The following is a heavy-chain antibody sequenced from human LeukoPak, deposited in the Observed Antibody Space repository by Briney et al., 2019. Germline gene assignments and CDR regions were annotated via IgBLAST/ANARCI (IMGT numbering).Heavy chain of an antibody. J-gene: IGHJ4*02. D-gene: IGHD1-1*01. CDR2: ISSSSSYI. Sequence: PGGSLRLSCAASGFTFSSYSMNWVRQAPGKGLEWVSSISSSSSYIYYADSVKGRFTISRDNAKSSLYLQMNSLRAEDTAVYFCARVLLEAYYFDYWGQGTLVTVSS. CDR1: GFTFSSYS. V-gene: IGHV3-21*01. CDR3: ARVLLEAYYFDY.